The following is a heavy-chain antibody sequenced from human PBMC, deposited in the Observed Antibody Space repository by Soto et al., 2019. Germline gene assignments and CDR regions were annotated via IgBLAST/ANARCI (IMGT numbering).Heavy chain of an antibody. CDR2: IWHDGSIK. J-gene: IGHJ4*02. D-gene: IGHD5-12*01. Sequence: QVQLVESGGGVVQPGRSLRLSCAASEFTFRGHGMHWVRQAPGKGLGWVAVIWHDGSIKHYADSVKGRFTISRDNTKNTLYLQINSLRAEDTAVYYCASDSNRDGYVLDYWGQGTLVTVSS. V-gene: IGHV3-33*01. CDR3: ASDSNRDGYVLDY. CDR1: EFTFRGHG.